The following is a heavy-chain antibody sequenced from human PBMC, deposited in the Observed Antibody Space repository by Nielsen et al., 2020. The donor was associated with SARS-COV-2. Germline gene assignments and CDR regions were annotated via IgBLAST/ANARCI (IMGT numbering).Heavy chain of an antibody. D-gene: IGHD4-17*01. CDR1: GFTVSSNY. CDR2: IYSGGST. V-gene: IGHV3-66*01. CDR3: ARRDGGDYGYYFDY. Sequence: GEPLKISCAASGFTVSSNYMSWVRQAPGKGLEWVSVIYSGGSTYYADSVKGRFTISRDNSKNTLYLQMNSLRAEDTAVYYCARRDGGDYGYYFDYWGQGTLVTVSS. J-gene: IGHJ4*02.